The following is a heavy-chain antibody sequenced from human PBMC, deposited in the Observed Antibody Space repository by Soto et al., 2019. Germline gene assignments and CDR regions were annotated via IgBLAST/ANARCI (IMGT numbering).Heavy chain of an antibody. J-gene: IGHJ4*02. D-gene: IGHD2-2*01. CDR3: ARGVVVQDAPFDY. Sequence: QVQLQESGPGLVKPSETLSLTCTVSGGSVSSGSYYWSWIRQPPGKGLEWIGYIYYSGSTNYNPSLKSRVTISVATSKNQFSLKLSSVTAADTAVYYCARGVVVQDAPFDYWGQGTLVTVSS. V-gene: IGHV4-61*01. CDR1: GGSVSSGSYY. CDR2: IYYSGST.